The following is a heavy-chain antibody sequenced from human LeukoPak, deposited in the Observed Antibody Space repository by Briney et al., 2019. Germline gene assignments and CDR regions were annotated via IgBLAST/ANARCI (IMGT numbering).Heavy chain of an antibody. V-gene: IGHV3-7*05. Sequence: GSLRLSCAASGFIFSTYWVHWVRQTPGKGLEWVANINQDGSEKYYVDSVKGRFTISRDNAKNSLYLQMNGLRAEDTAVYYCAIYCSGGSCFRNWGQGTLVTVSS. CDR1: GFIFSTYW. D-gene: IGHD2-15*01. J-gene: IGHJ4*02. CDR2: INQDGSEK. CDR3: AIYCSGGSCFRN.